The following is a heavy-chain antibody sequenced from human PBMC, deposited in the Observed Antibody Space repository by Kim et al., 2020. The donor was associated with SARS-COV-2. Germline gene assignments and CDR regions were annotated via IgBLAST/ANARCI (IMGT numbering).Heavy chain of an antibody. V-gene: IGHV6-1*01. CDR3: ARDLSNTAMGSSFDY. Sequence: VSVKSRITINPDTSKNQFSRQLNSVTPEDTAVYYCARDLSNTAMGSSFDYWGQGTLVTVSS. D-gene: IGHD5-18*01. J-gene: IGHJ4*02.